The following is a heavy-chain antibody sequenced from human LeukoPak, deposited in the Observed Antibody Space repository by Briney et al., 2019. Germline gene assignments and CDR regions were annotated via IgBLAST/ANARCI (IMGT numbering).Heavy chain of an antibody. D-gene: IGHD6-19*01. CDR2: IYYGGSI. Sequence: PSETLSLTCTVSGGSISSYYWSWIRQPPGKGLEWIGYIYYGGSISYNPSLKSGVTISVDTSKNQFSLKLSSVTAADTAVYYCARHLGSGWYGYWGQGTLVTVSS. J-gene: IGHJ4*02. CDR3: ARHLGSGWYGY. CDR1: GGSISSYY. V-gene: IGHV4-59*08.